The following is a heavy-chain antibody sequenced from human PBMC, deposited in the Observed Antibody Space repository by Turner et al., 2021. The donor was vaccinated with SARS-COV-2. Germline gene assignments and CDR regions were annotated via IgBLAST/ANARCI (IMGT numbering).Heavy chain of an antibody. V-gene: IGHV4-39*01. J-gene: IGHJ4*02. Sequence: QLQLQESGPGLVKHSETLSLTCTVSGGSISSSRYYWGWIRQPPGKGLEWIGSIYYSGSTYYNPSLKSRVTISVDTSKNQFSLKLSSVTAADTAVYYCARSNYDFWSGYYTFYFDYWGQGTLVTVSS. D-gene: IGHD3-3*01. CDR1: GGSISSSRYY. CDR3: ARSNYDFWSGYYTFYFDY. CDR2: IYYSGST.